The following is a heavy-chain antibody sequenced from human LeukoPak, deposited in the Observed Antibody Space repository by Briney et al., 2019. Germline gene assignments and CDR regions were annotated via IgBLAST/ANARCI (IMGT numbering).Heavy chain of an antibody. Sequence: GGSLRLSCAASGFTFSSYGMSWVRQAPGKGLEWVANMKQDGSEKYYVDSVKGRFTVSRDNAENSLYLQMSSLRADDTAVYYCARGYNWAFDFWGQGTLVTVSS. V-gene: IGHV3-7*05. CDR2: MKQDGSEK. CDR3: ARGYNWAFDF. J-gene: IGHJ4*02. D-gene: IGHD1-20*01. CDR1: GFTFSSYG.